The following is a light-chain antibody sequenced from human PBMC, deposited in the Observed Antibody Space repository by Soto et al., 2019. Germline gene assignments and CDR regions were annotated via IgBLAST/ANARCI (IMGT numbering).Light chain of an antibody. J-gene: IGLJ3*02. CDR3: QAYDYSLTASV. V-gene: IGLV1-40*01. Sequence: QSVLTQPPSVSGAPGQRVTLSCTGNTSNLGAGYDVHWYQQLPGAAPKLVIFGNRNRPSGVPERFSGSKSGTSASLAITWLQAEDEADYYCQAYDYSLTASVLGGGTKLTVL. CDR2: GNR. CDR1: TSNLGAGYD.